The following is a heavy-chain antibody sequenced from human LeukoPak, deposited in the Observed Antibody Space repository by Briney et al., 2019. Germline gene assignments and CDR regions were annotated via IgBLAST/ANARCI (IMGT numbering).Heavy chain of an antibody. CDR1: GGSFIGYY. CDR2: INHSGST. CDR3: ARLRKYYYDSSGSHFDY. D-gene: IGHD3-22*01. J-gene: IGHJ4*02. V-gene: IGHV4-34*01. Sequence: SETLSLTCAVYGGSFIGYYWSWIRQPPGKGLEWIGEINHSGSTNYNPSLKSRVTISVDTSKNQFSLKLSSVTAADTAVYYCARLRKYYYDSSGSHFDYWGQGTLVTVSS.